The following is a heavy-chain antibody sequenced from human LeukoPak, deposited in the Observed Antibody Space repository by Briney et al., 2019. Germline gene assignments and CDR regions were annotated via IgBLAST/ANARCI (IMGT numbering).Heavy chain of an antibody. D-gene: IGHD4-17*01. CDR3: ARDYGDIPPDWYYDL. V-gene: IGHV4-61*01. CDR2: IYYSGT. CDR1: GGSIRSGSFY. J-gene: IGHJ2*01. Sequence: SETLSLTCTVSGGSIRSGSFYWTWIRQHPGKGLEWIGYIYYSGTTYNPSLKSRVTISVDTSKNQFSLKLRSVTAADTAVYYCARDYGDIPPDWYYDLWGRGTLVTVSS.